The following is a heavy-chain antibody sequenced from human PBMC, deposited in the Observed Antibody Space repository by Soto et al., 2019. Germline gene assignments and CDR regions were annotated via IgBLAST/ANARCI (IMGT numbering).Heavy chain of an antibody. CDR3: ARRDSHGSAGFPY. J-gene: IGHJ1*01. CDR1: GGSISSYY. D-gene: IGHD3-10*01. Sequence: SETLSLTCTVSGGSISSYYWSWSRQPPGKGLEWIGYIYYSGSTNYNPSLKSRVTISVDTSKNQFSLKLSSVTAADTAVYYCARRDSHGSAGFPYSAHGPPVTVS. CDR2: IYYSGST. V-gene: IGHV4-59*01.